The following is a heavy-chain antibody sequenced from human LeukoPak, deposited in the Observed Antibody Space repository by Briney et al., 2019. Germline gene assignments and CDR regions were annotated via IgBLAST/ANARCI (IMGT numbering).Heavy chain of an antibody. CDR2: ISGSGSGGAT. D-gene: IGHD3-10*01. Sequence: GGSLRLSCAASGFTFDIHVMTWVRQAPGKGLEWVSSISGSGSGGATYYAASVKGRFTTSRDNSKNTLYLQMNSLRVEDTAVYYCAKGGTHYYRSGQSNWFDPWGQGTLVTVSS. CDR3: AKGGTHYYRSGQSNWFDP. V-gene: IGHV3-23*01. CDR1: GFTFDIHV. J-gene: IGHJ5*02.